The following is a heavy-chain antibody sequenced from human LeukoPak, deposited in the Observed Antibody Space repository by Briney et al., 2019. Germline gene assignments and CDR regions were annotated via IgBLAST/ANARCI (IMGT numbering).Heavy chain of an antibody. D-gene: IGHD3-22*01. CDR3: ARVGGYYINWFDP. CDR1: GGSISSGGYS. J-gene: IGHJ5*02. Sequence: SETLSLTCAVSGGSISSGGYSWSWIRQPPGKGLEWIGYIYHSGSTYYNPSLKSRVTISVDRSKSQFSLKLSSVTAADTAVYYCARVGGYYINWFDPWGQGTLVTVSS. CDR2: IYHSGST. V-gene: IGHV4-30-2*01.